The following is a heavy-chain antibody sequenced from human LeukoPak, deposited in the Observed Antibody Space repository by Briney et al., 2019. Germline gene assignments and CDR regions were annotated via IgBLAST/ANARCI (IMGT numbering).Heavy chain of an antibody. J-gene: IGHJ6*02. Sequence: PGRSLRLSCAASGFTFSSYGMHWVRQAPGKGLEWVAVIWYDGSNKYYADSVKGRFTISRDNSKNTLYLQMNSLRAEDTAVYYCARDPQYQGNYGMDVWGQGTTVTVSS. CDR2: IWYDGSNK. D-gene: IGHD2-2*01. CDR1: GFTFSSYG. CDR3: ARDPQYQGNYGMDV. V-gene: IGHV3-33*01.